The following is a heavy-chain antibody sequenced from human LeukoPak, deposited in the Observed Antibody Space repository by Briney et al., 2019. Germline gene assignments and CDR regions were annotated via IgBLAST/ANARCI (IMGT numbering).Heavy chain of an antibody. J-gene: IGHJ5*02. D-gene: IGHD6-13*01. CDR1: GYTFTGYY. CDR3: ARAGIAAAGTGWFDP. CDR2: INPNSGGT. Sequence: GASVKVSCKASGYTFTGYYMHWVRQAPGQGLEWMGWINPNSGGTNYAQKFQGRVTMTRDTSISPAYMELSRLRSDDTAVYYCARAGIAAAGTGWFDPWGQGTLVTVSS. V-gene: IGHV1-2*02.